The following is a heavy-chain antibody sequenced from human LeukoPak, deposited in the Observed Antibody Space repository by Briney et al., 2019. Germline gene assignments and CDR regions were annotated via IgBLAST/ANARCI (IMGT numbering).Heavy chain of an antibody. J-gene: IGHJ5*02. V-gene: IGHV4-61*08. CDR2: IHYSGST. Sequence: NPSETLSLTCTVSGGSISSGGYYWNWIRQPPGKGLEWIGYIHYSGSTNYNPSLKSRVTISVDTSKNQFSLKLSSVTAADTAVYYCARQATTDYGGKFDWFDPWGQGTLVTVSS. D-gene: IGHD4-23*01. CDR3: ARQATTDYGGKFDWFDP. CDR1: GGSISSGGYY.